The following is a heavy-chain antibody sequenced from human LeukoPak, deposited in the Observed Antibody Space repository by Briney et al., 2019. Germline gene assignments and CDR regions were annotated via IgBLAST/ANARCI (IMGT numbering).Heavy chain of an antibody. V-gene: IGHV4-34*01. Sequence: SETLSLTCAVYGGSFSGYYWSWIRQPPGKGLEWIGEINHSGSTNYNPSLKSRVTISVDTSKNQFSLKLSSVTAADTAVYHCARGISDFWSGYLPDYFDYWGQGTLVTVSS. CDR3: ARGISDFWSGYLPDYFDY. CDR1: GGSFSGYY. D-gene: IGHD3-3*01. J-gene: IGHJ4*02. CDR2: INHSGST.